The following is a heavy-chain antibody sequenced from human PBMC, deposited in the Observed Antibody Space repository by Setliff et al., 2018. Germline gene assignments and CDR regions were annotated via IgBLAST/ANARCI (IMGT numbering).Heavy chain of an antibody. CDR1: GGTFISFG. D-gene: IGHD1-1*01. CDR2: IIPNLGRV. CDR3: AREGVETRSSTDYRYYMDV. Sequence: SVKVSCKASGGTFISFGISWVRQAPGQGLEWMGGIIPNLGRVKYAQRFQDRATITAEESTTTAYMELSSLRSEDTAMYYCAREGVETRSSTDYRYYMDVWGKGTTVTVSS. V-gene: IGHV1-69*10. J-gene: IGHJ6*03.